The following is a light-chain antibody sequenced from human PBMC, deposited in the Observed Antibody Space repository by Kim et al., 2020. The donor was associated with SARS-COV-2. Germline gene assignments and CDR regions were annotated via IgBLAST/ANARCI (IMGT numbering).Light chain of an antibody. CDR2: KAS. J-gene: IGKJ4*01. CDR3: QQYNDYPLT. V-gene: IGKV1-5*03. CDR1: QSISNW. Sequence: DIQMTQSPSTLSASVGDRVTITCRANQSISNWLAWYQQKPGKAPKLLIHKASTLQTGVPSRFSGTTSGTEFSLIISSLQPDDFATYYCQQYNDYPLTFGGGTKLEI.